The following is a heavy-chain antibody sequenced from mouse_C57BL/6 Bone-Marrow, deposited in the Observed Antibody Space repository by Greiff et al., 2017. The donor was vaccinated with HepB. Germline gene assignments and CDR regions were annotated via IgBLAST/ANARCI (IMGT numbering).Heavy chain of an antibody. CDR1: GYSITSGYY. J-gene: IGHJ1*03. CDR3: AREGYYYGSSYWYFDV. CDR2: ISYDGSN. V-gene: IGHV3-6*01. Sequence: EVKLLESGPGLVKPSQSLSLTCSVTGYSITSGYYWNWIRQFPGNKLEWMGSISYDGSNNYNPSLKNRISITRDTSKNQFFLKLNSVTTEDTATYYCAREGYYYGSSYWYFDVWGTGTTVTVSS. D-gene: IGHD1-1*01.